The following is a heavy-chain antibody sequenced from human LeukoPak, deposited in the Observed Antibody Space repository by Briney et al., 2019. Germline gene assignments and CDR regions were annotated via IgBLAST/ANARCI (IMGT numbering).Heavy chain of an antibody. Sequence: GGSLRLSCAASGFTVSSNYMSWVRQAPGKWLEWVSVIYSGGSTYYADSVKGRFTISRDNSKNTLYLQMNSLRAEDTAVYYCAREEYDSSGYYFDYWGQGTLVTVSS. CDR3: AREEYDSSGYYFDY. D-gene: IGHD3-22*01. V-gene: IGHV3-53*01. CDR1: GFTVSSNY. J-gene: IGHJ4*02. CDR2: IYSGGST.